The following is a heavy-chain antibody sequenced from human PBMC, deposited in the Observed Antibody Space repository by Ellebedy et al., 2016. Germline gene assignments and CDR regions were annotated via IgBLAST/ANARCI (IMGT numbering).Heavy chain of an antibody. CDR2: INPSGGST. D-gene: IGHD2-21*02. V-gene: IGHV1-46*01. CDR1: GYTFTSYY. J-gene: IGHJ4*02. Sequence: ASVKVSCKASGYTFTSYYMHWVRQAPGQGLEWMGIINPSGGSTSYAQKFQGRVTMTRDTSTSTVYMELSSLRSEDTAVYYCARDGYLDSYCGGDCYGDWGQGTLVTVSS. CDR3: ARDGYLDSYCGGDCYGD.